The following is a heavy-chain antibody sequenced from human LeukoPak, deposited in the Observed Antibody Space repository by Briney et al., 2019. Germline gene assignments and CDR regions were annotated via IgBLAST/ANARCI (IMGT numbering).Heavy chain of an antibody. V-gene: IGHV3-48*03. CDR1: GFTFSSYE. CDR2: ISSSGSTI. J-gene: IGHJ6*04. Sequence: GGSLRLSCAASGFTFSSYEMNWVRQAPGKGLEWVSYISSSGSTIYYADSVKGRFTISRDNAKNSLYLQMNSLRAEDTAVYYCAREGEAGGKDVWGKGTTVTVSS. CDR3: AREGEAGGKDV. D-gene: IGHD3-16*01.